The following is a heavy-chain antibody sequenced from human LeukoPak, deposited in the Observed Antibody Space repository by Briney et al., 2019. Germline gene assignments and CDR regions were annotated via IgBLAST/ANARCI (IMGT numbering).Heavy chain of an antibody. V-gene: IGHV4-59*08. CDR2: IYYSGST. CDR1: GGSISSYY. Sequence: SETLSLTCTVSGGSISSYYWSWIRQPPGKGLEWIGYIYYSGSTNYNPPLKSRVTISVDTSKNQFSLKLSSVTAADTAVYYCARADTAMVTPDYWGQGTLVTVSS. J-gene: IGHJ4*02. D-gene: IGHD5-18*01. CDR3: ARADTAMVTPDY.